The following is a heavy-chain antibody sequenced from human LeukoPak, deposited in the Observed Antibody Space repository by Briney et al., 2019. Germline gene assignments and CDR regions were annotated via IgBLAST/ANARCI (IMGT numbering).Heavy chain of an antibody. V-gene: IGHV4-30-2*01. CDR2: IYHSGST. Sequence: PSETLSLTCTVSGGSISSGGYYWSWIRQPPGKGLEWIGYIYHSGSTYYNPSLKSRVTISVDRSKNQFSLKLSSVTAADTAVYYCAREVGDCSSTSCYRWGQGTLVTVSS. D-gene: IGHD2-2*01. CDR3: AREVGDCSSTSCYR. CDR1: GGSISSGGYY. J-gene: IGHJ4*02.